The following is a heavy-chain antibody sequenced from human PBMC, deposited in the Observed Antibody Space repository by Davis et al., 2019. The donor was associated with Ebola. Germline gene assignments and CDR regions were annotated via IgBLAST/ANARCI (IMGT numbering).Heavy chain of an antibody. CDR3: ARDLWGYYDSSGSFDY. V-gene: IGHV1-18*04. J-gene: IGHJ4*02. CDR1: GYTFTSYG. CDR2: ISAYNGNT. D-gene: IGHD3-22*01. Sequence: AASVKVSCKASGYTFTSYGISWVRQAPGQGLEWMGWISAYNGNTNYAQKLQGRVTMTTDTSTSTAYMELRSLRSDDTALYYCARDLWGYYDSSGSFDYWGQGTLVTVSS.